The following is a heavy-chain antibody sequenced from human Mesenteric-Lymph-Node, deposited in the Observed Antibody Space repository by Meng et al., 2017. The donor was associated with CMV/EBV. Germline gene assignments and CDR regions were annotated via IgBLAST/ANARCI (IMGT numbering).Heavy chain of an antibody. Sequence: GESLKISCAASGFTVSSNYMSWVRQAPGKGLEWVSYISSSGSTIYYADSVKGRFTISRDNAKNSLYLQMNSLRAEDTAVYYCARVACRWLGYCSSTSWGMDVWGQGTTVTVSS. CDR1: GFTVSSNY. V-gene: IGHV3-11*01. CDR2: ISSSGSTI. D-gene: IGHD2-2*01. J-gene: IGHJ6*02. CDR3: ARVACRWLGYCSSTSWGMDV.